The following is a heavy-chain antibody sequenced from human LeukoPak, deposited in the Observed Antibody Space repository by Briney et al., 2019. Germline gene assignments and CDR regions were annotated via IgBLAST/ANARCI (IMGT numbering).Heavy chain of an antibody. CDR1: GFTFSSYG. Sequence: PGRSLRLSCAASGFTFSSYGMHWVRQAPGKGLEWVAVIWYDGSNKYYADSVKGRFTISRDNSKNTLYLQMNSLRAEDTAVYFCATSTDYYDGSGYYGYFRHWGQGTLVTVSS. CDR3: ATSTDYYDGSGYYGYFRH. V-gene: IGHV3-33*01. J-gene: IGHJ1*01. CDR2: IWYDGSNK. D-gene: IGHD3-22*01.